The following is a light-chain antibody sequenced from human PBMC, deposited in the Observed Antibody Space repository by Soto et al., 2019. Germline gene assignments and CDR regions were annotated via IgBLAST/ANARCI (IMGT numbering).Light chain of an antibody. CDR2: GAS. V-gene: IGKV3D-20*01. CDR3: QQYGSSPLS. J-gene: IGKJ4*01. Sequence: IVVTLTTSTLSLSPGERATLSCGASQSVSSNYLAWYQQKPGLAPRLLIYGASSRATGVPDRFSGSGSGTDFTLTISRLEPEDFAVYYCQQYGSSPLSFGGGTKVDIK. CDR1: QSVSSNY.